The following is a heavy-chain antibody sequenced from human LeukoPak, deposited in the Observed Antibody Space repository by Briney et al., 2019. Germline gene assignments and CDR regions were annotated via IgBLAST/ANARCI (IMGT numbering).Heavy chain of an antibody. CDR1: GYTFTGYY. V-gene: IGHV1-2*02. CDR3: ARTAYPSSSWFDP. D-gene: IGHD6-6*01. J-gene: IGHJ5*02. CDR2: IHPNSGGT. Sequence: ASGKVSCKASGYTFTGYYIHWVRRAPGQGLEWMGWIHPNSGGTKFAQSFQGRVTLTRDTSITTASMELSSLISNDTAVYFCARTAYPSSSWFDPWGQGTQVTVSS.